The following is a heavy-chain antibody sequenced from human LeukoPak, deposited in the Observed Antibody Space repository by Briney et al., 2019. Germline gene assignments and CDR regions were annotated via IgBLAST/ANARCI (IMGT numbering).Heavy chain of an antibody. D-gene: IGHD3-16*01. J-gene: IGHJ6*03. V-gene: IGHV1-69*05. Sequence: ASVKVSCKASGGTFSSYAISWVRQAPGQGLEWMGRIIPIFGTANYAQKFQGRVTITTDESTNTAYMELSSLRSEDTAVYYCARGGSTDEAPYYYCYMDVWGKGTTVTVPS. CDR3: ARGGSTDEAPYYYCYMDV. CDR2: IIPIFGTA. CDR1: GGTFSSYA.